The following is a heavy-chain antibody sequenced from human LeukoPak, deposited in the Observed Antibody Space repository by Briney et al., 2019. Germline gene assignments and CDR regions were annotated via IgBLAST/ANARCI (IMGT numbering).Heavy chain of an antibody. J-gene: IGHJ4*02. CDR2: ISSSSSYI. CDR1: GFTFSDYY. CDR3: ARRGYHDYSGFDY. V-gene: IGHV3-11*06. D-gene: IGHD1-26*01. Sequence: PGGSLRLTCAASGFTFSDYYMSWIRQAPGKGLEWVSSISSSSSYIYYADSVQGRFTISRDNSKNSLYLQMKSLRAEDTALYYCARRGYHDYSGFDYWGQGTLVTVSS.